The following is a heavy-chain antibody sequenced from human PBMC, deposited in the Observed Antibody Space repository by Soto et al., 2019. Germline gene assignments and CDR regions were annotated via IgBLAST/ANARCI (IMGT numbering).Heavy chain of an antibody. CDR3: ARELPIRYYGMDV. Sequence: QVQLVESGGGVVQPGRSLRLSCAASGFTFSSYAMHWVRQAPGKGLEWVAVISYDGSNKYYADSVKGRFTISRDNSKNTLYLQMNSLRAEDTAVYYCARELPIRYYGMDVWGQGTTVTVSS. CDR2: ISYDGSNK. V-gene: IGHV3-30-3*01. D-gene: IGHD1-7*01. CDR1: GFTFSSYA. J-gene: IGHJ6*02.